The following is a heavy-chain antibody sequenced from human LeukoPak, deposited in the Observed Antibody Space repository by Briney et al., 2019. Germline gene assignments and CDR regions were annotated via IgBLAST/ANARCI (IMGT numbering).Heavy chain of an antibody. D-gene: IGHD6-19*01. V-gene: IGHV1-2*02. J-gene: IGHJ4*02. CDR3: ARDGAVAGTAYPEY. Sequence: ASVKVSCKASGYTFTGYYMHWVRQAPGQGLEWMGWINPNSGGTNYAQNFQGRITMTRDTSISTAYMEVSRLRSDDTAVYYCARDGAVAGTAYPEYWGQGTLVTVSS. CDR2: INPNSGGT. CDR1: GYTFTGYY.